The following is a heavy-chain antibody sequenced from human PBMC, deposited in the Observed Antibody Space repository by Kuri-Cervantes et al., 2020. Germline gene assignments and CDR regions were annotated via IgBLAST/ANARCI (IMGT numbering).Heavy chain of an antibody. CDR2: INYNGETM. Sequence: GGSLRLSCAASGFTFSSYEMNWVRQAPGKGLEWVSYINYNGETMYYVDSVKGRYTISRDNAKNTLYLQMNSLRAEDTAVYYCTRYSESDAFDIWGQGTMVTVSS. CDR3: TRYSESDAFDI. V-gene: IGHV3-48*03. CDR1: GFTFSSYE. J-gene: IGHJ3*02. D-gene: IGHD6-13*01.